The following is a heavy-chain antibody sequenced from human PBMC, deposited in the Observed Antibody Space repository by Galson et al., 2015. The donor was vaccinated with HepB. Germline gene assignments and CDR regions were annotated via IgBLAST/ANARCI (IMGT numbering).Heavy chain of an antibody. CDR2: IDPSDSYT. Sequence: QSGAEVKKPGESLRISCKGSGYSFTSYWISWVRQMPGKGLEWMGRIDPSDSYTNYSPSFQGNVTISADKSISTAYLQWSSLKASDTAMYYCARHEYYYDSSGYSLYWYFDLWGRGTLVTVSS. V-gene: IGHV5-10-1*01. CDR1: GYSFTSYW. D-gene: IGHD3-22*01. J-gene: IGHJ2*01. CDR3: ARHEYYYDSSGYSLYWYFDL.